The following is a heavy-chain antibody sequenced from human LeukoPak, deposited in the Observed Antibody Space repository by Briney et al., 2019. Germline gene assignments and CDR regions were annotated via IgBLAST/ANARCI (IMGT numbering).Heavy chain of an antibody. J-gene: IGHJ4*02. CDR1: GGSISNYY. CDR2: IFSSGST. CDR3: ARHYGSGTYPLDY. V-gene: IGHV4-59*08. Sequence: YPSETLSLTCTVSGGSISNYYWSWVRQSPGKRLEWIAYIFSSGSTNSNPSLKSRVTMSVDTSKNQFSLKLISVTAADTAVYYCARHYGSGTYPLDYWGQGTLVTVSS. D-gene: IGHD3-10*01.